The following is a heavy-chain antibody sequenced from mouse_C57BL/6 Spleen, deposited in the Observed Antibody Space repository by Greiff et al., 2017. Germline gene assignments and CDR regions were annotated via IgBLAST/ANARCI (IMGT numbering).Heavy chain of an antibody. CDR1: GYAFTNYL. D-gene: IGHD2-12*01. CDR3: ARRSQLRGSAY. J-gene: IGHJ3*01. CDR2: INPGSGST. Sequence: VQLQQSGAELVRPGTSVKVSCKASGYAFTNYLIEWVKQRPGQGLEWIGVINPGSGSTNYNEKFKGKATLTADKSSSTAYMQLSSLTSEDVAVYFCARRSQLRGSAYWGQGTLVTVSA. V-gene: IGHV1-54*01.